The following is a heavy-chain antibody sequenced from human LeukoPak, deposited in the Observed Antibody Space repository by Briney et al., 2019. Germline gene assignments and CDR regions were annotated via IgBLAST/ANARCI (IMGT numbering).Heavy chain of an antibody. D-gene: IGHD3-22*01. CDR3: ARDLSSYYYDSSGYYCDY. CDR2: ISSSSSYI. V-gene: IGHV3-21*01. CDR1: GFSFSTSS. Sequence: GGSLRLSCAASGFSFSTSSMSWVRQAPGKGLEWVSSISSSSSYIYYADSVKGRFTTSRDNAKNSLYLQMNSLRAEDTAVYYCARDLSSYYYDSSGYYCDYWGQGTLVTVSS. J-gene: IGHJ4*02.